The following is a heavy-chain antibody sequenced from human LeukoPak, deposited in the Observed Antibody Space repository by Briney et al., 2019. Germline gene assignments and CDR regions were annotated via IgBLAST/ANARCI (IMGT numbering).Heavy chain of an antibody. D-gene: IGHD2-2*01. Sequence: SETLSLTCAVSGYSISSGYYWGWIRRPPGKGLEWIGIIYHSGSTYYTPSLKSRVTISVDTSKNQFSLKLSSVTAADTAVYYCARLVLGSTSCYFDYWGQGTLVTVSS. CDR2: IYHSGST. CDR3: ARLVLGSTSCYFDY. J-gene: IGHJ4*02. V-gene: IGHV4-38-2*01. CDR1: GYSISSGYY.